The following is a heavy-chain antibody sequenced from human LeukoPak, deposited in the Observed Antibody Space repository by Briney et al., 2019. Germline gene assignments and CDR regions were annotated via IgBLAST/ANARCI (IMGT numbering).Heavy chain of an antibody. V-gene: IGHV4-59*01. CDR3: ARDIGSGSYDY. Sequence: SETLSLTCTVSGGSISSYYWSWIRQPPGKGLEWIGYIYYSGSTNYNPSLKGRVTISVDTSKNQFSLRLSSVTAADTAVYYCARDIGSGSYDYWGQGTLVTVSS. D-gene: IGHD3-10*01. CDR2: IYYSGST. J-gene: IGHJ4*02. CDR1: GGSISSYY.